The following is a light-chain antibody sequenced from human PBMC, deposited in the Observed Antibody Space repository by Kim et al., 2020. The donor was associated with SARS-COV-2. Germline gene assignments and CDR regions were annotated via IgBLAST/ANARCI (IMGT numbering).Light chain of an antibody. J-gene: IGKJ4*01. CDR1: QSVGTF. CDR3: EQRRSWPLT. V-gene: IGKV3-11*01. Sequence: LAPGERATLSCRVSQSVGTFLAWYQQKAGQAPRLLIYDASNRATGIPARFSGSGSGTDFTLTISSLEPEDFAVYYCEQRRSWPLTFGGGTKVDIK. CDR2: DAS.